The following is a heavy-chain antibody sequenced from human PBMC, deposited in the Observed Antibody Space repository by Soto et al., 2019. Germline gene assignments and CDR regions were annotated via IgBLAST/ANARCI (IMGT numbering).Heavy chain of an antibody. CDR3: ARDASPSGYDLPHFQH. CDR1: GFTFSDYY. Sequence: GGSLRLSCAASGFTFSDYYMSWIRQAPGKGLEWVSYISSSGSTIYYADSVKGRFTISRDNAKNSLYLQMNSLRAEDTAVYYCARDASPSGYDLPHFQHWGQGTLVTVSS. CDR2: ISSSGSTI. J-gene: IGHJ1*01. V-gene: IGHV3-11*01. D-gene: IGHD5-12*01.